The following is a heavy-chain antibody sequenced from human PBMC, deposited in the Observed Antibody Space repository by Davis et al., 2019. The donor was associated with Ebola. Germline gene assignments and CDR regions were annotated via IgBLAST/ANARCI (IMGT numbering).Heavy chain of an antibody. CDR1: GYTFTTYP. CDR2: INVANGNT. D-gene: IGHD6-6*01. Sequence: ASVKVSCKASGYTFTTYPIHWVRQAPGQRLEWMGWINVANGNTQYSEKFQGRVTISRDTSASTAYMELSNLRSEDTAVYYCARDYWGTSSSFNWFDPWGQGTLVTVSS. CDR3: ARDYWGTSSSFNWFDP. V-gene: IGHV1-3*01. J-gene: IGHJ5*02.